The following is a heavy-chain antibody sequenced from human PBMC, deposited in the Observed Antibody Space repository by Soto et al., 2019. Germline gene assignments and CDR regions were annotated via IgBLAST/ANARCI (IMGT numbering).Heavy chain of an antibody. V-gene: IGHV3-23*01. CDR3: AKGFIRDCGGDCTVDT. CDR1: GFTFSSYT. J-gene: IGHJ5*02. CDR2: ISATGGST. D-gene: IGHD2-21*02. Sequence: GGSLRLSCAASGFTFSSYTMGWVRQAPGKGLEWVSGISATGGSTYYADSVKGRFTFSRDNSKNTLYLQMNSLRAEDTAVYYCAKGFIRDCGGDCTVDTWGQGTLVTVSS.